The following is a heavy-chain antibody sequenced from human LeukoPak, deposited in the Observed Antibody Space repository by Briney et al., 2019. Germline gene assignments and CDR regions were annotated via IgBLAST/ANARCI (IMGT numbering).Heavy chain of an antibody. CDR3: ARGRKYYYYYMDV. CDR1: GGSFSGYY. J-gene: IGHJ6*03. CDR2: INHSGST. Sequence: SETLSLTCAVYGGSFSGYYWSWIRQPPGKGLEWIGEINHSGSTNYNPSLKSRVTISVDTSKNQFSLKLSSVTAADTAVYYCARGRKYYYYYMDVWGKGTTVTVSS. V-gene: IGHV4-34*01.